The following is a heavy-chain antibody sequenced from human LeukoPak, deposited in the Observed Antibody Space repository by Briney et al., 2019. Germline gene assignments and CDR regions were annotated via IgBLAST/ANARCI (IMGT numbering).Heavy chain of an antibody. CDR3: TNRRGWYGEEFFDY. Sequence: WGSLTLTCAASGFTFSSNYMSWVRQPPGKGLEWVSVLYSGGGTFYTHSLKGRFTISIDTSKNMLFRHMTALRADDSAGYCGTNRRGWYGEEFFDYWGQGTLVTVSS. J-gene: IGHJ4*02. CDR2: LYSGGGT. V-gene: IGHV3-53*01. CDR1: GFTFSSNY. D-gene: IGHD6-19*01.